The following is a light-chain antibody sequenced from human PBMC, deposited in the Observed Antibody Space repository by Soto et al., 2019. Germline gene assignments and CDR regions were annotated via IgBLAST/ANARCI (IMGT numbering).Light chain of an antibody. CDR3: RQYGRSLGFA. CDR2: GAS. Sequence: IVLTQSPCTLSLSPGERATLSCRASQTVSSNFLAWYQEKPGQGPRLLIYGASTRATGIPDRFSGSGSGTDFTLTISRLDPEDFAVYYCRQYGRSLGFAVGGGTKVDIK. V-gene: IGKV3-20*01. J-gene: IGKJ4*01. CDR1: QTVSSNF.